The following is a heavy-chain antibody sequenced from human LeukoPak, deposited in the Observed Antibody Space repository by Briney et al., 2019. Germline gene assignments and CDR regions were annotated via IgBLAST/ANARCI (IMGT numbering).Heavy chain of an antibody. CDR2: ISGSGSST. D-gene: IGHD4-17*01. CDR3: AKSYGGNSESSCY. CDR1: GFTFSSYA. Sequence: GGSLRLSCAASGFTFSSYAMSWVRQAPGKGLEWLSSISGSGSSTYYADSVKGRFTISRDNSKNMLYLQMISLRADDTAVYYCAKSYGGNSESSCYWGQGTLVTVSS. J-gene: IGHJ4*02. V-gene: IGHV3-23*01.